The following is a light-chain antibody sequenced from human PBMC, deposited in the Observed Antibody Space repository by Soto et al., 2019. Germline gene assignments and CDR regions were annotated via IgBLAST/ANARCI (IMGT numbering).Light chain of an antibody. Sequence: DIVMTQSPDSLAVSLGERATINCKSSQSVLHSSNNKNYLAWYQQKPGKAPKLLISKASSLESGVPSRFGGSGSGTEFTLTISSLQPEDFATYYCQQCNDQRTFGQGTKVDIK. V-gene: IGKV4-1*01. CDR1: QSVLHSSNNKNY. CDR3: QQCNDQRT. CDR2: KAS. J-gene: IGKJ1*01.